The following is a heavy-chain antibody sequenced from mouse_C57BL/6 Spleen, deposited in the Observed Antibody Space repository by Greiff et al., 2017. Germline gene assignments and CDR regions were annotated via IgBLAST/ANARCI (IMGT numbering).Heavy chain of an antibody. Sequence: VQLKESGGGLVKPGGSLKLSCAASGFTFSSYAMSWVRQTPEKRLEWVATISDGGSYTYYPDNVKGRFTISRDNAKNNLYLQMSHLKSEDTAMYYCAREGLYYGSSYVYFDYWGQGTTLTVSS. V-gene: IGHV5-4*01. CDR3: AREGLYYGSSYVYFDY. CDR1: GFTFSSYA. D-gene: IGHD1-1*01. J-gene: IGHJ2*01. CDR2: ISDGGSYT.